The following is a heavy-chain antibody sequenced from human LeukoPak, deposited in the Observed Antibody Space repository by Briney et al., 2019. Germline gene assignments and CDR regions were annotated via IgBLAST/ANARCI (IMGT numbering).Heavy chain of an antibody. V-gene: IGHV4-38-2*02. J-gene: IGHJ5*02. Sequence: SETLSLTCTVSGYSISSGYYWGWIRQPPGKGLEWIGTIYHSGSTYYNPSLKSRVTISLDTSKNQFSLKLSSVTAADTAVYYCARATPRGGYYYGSGSYYKTGFDPWGQGTLVTVSS. CDR3: ARATPRGGYYYGSGSYYKTGFDP. D-gene: IGHD3-10*01. CDR2: IYHSGST. CDR1: GYSISSGYY.